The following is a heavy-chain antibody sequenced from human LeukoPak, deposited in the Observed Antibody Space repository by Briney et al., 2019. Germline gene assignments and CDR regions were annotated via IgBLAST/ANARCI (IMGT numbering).Heavy chain of an antibody. Sequence: GGSLRLSCAASGFTFSSYAMSWVRQAPGKGLEWVSYISSSGSTIYYADSVKGRFTISRDNAKNSLYLQMSSLRAEDTAVYYCARATVTTDFDYWGQGTLVTVSS. J-gene: IGHJ4*02. CDR3: ARATVTTDFDY. V-gene: IGHV3-48*04. D-gene: IGHD4-17*01. CDR2: ISSSGSTI. CDR1: GFTFSSYA.